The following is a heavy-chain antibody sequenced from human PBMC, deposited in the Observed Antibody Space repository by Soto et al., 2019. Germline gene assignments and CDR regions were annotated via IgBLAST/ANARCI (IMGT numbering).Heavy chain of an antibody. V-gene: IGHV3-23*01. J-gene: IGHJ5*02. CDR3: AKDPLWYDSDWYPPPGFDP. CDR1: GFTFSNYA. D-gene: IGHD6-19*01. Sequence: EVQLLESGGGFVQPGGSLRLSRAASGFTFSNYAMSWVRQAPGKGLEWVSAITAYGDSTHYADSVKGRFTISRASPKNTLYLQMDSLRAEDTAVYYCAKDPLWYDSDWYPPPGFDPWGQGTLVTISS. CDR2: ITAYGDST.